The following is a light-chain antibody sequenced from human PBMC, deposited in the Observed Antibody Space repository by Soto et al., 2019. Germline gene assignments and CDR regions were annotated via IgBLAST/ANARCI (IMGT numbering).Light chain of an antibody. CDR3: QQSSSTPLI. V-gene: IGKV1-39*01. J-gene: IGKJ4*01. CDR2: AAS. Sequence: DIQMTQSPSSLSASIGDRVTITCRASLNINNFLNWYQHRPGKAPRLLIYAASTLQSGVPSRFSGRGSGTNFTLTISSLQPEDFGTYYCQQSSSTPLIFGGGTRVQIK. CDR1: LNINNF.